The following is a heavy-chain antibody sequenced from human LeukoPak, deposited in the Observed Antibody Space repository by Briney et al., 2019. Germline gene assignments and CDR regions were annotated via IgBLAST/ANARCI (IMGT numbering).Heavy chain of an antibody. V-gene: IGHV3-30*18. CDR2: ISYDGSNK. CDR3: AKIGY. J-gene: IGHJ4*02. CDR1: GFTFSSYA. Sequence: RAGGSLRLSCAASGFTFSSYAMHWVRQAPGKGLEWVAVISYDGSNKYYADSVKGRFTISRDNSKNTLYLQMNSLRAEDTAVYYCAKIGYWGQGTLVTVSS.